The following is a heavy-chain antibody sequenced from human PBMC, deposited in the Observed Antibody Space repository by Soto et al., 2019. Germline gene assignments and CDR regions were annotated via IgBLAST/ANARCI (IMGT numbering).Heavy chain of an antibody. CDR2: ISASNGNT. CDR1: GYTFTNYG. V-gene: IGHV1-18*01. CDR3: ARDTPTPTTDYYFYYGLDV. J-gene: IGHJ6*02. D-gene: IGHD4-17*01. Sequence: QVQLVQSGAEVKKPGASVKVSCKASGYTFTNYGISWVRQAPGQGLEWMGWISASNGNTNFALKVQGRVTMTTDTSTSTAYMELRSLRSDDTAVYYCARDTPTPTTDYYFYYGLDVWGQGTTVTVSS.